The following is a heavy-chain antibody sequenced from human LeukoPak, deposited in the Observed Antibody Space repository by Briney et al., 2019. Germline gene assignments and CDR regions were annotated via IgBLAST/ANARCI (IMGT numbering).Heavy chain of an antibody. CDR1: GFTLSRYR. Sequence: PGRSLRLSCVASGFTLSRYRMSWVRQAPRKGLEWLATIKEDGSEEYYVDSVKGRFTVSRDNARNSCFLQMKSLRVEDTAVYYCARIYKYDSGNYRDCWGQGTLVTVSS. J-gene: IGHJ4*02. V-gene: IGHV3-7*04. CDR2: IKEDGSEE. CDR3: ARIYKYDSGNYRDC. D-gene: IGHD3-10*01.